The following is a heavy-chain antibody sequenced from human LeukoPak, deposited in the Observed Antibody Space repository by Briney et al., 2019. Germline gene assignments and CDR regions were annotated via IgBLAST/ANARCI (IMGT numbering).Heavy chain of an antibody. J-gene: IGHJ6*03. D-gene: IGHD3-3*01. CDR2: IYTSGST. CDR1: GGSISSGSYY. CDR3: ARVVEDYDFWSGYNYYYYYMDV. V-gene: IGHV4-61*02. Sequence: TLSLTCTVSGGSISSGSYYWSWIRQPAGKGLEGIGRIYTSGSTNYNPSLKSRVTISVDTSKNQFSLKLSSVTAADTAVYYCARVVEDYDFWSGYNYYYYYMDVWGKATTVTVSS.